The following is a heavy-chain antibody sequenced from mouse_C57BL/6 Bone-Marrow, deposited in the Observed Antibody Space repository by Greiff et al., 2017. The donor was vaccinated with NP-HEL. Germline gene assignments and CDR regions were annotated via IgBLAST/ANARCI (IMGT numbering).Heavy chain of an antibody. CDR1: GFTFSDYY. Sequence: DVHLVESGGGLVQPGGSLKLSCAASGFTFSDYYMYWVRQTPEKRLEWVAYISNGGGSTYYPDTVQGRFTISRDNAKHTLYLQMSRLKSEDTAMYYCASPPYYYGSGFAYWGQGTLVTVSA. V-gene: IGHV5-12*01. CDR2: ISNGGGST. CDR3: ASPPYYYGSGFAY. D-gene: IGHD1-1*01. J-gene: IGHJ3*01.